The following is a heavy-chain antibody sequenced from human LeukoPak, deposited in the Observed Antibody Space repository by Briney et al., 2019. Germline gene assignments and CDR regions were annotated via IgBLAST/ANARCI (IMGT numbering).Heavy chain of an antibody. CDR3: ARDPSWEILSYFDY. CDR2: ISASGDTI. Sequence: KPGGSLRLSCAASGFTFRNYYMTWIRQAPGKGLEWVSYISASGDTIYYGDSVRGRFTISGDNAKNSLYLDMDTLKAEDTAVYYCARDPSWEILSYFDYWGQGTLVTVSS. D-gene: IGHD1-26*01. CDR1: GFTFRNYY. J-gene: IGHJ4*02. V-gene: IGHV3-11*04.